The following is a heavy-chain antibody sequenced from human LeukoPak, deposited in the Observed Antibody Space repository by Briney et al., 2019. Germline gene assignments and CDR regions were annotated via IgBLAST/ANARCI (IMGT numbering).Heavy chain of an antibody. Sequence: ASVKVSRKASGYTFTSYGNSWVRQAPGQGLEWMGWISAYNGNTNYAQKLQGRVTMTTDTSTSTAYMELRSLRSDDTAVYYCARDREVWLRPRRRYYFHYWGQGTLVTVSS. D-gene: IGHD5-12*01. CDR1: GYTFTSYG. V-gene: IGHV1-18*01. CDR2: ISAYNGNT. CDR3: ARDREVWLRPRRRYYFHY. J-gene: IGHJ4*02.